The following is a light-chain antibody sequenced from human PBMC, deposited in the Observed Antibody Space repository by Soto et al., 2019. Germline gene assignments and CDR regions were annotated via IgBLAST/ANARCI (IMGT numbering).Light chain of an antibody. CDR2: DVS. Sequence: QSALTQPRSVSGSPGQSVTISCIGTNSDVGRYYFVSWYQQYPGKVPKLMIYDVSKRSSGVPDRFSGSKSGNTASLTISGLQAEDEADYYCCSYADSFYVFGSGTKLTVL. V-gene: IGLV2-11*01. CDR1: NSDVGRYYF. J-gene: IGLJ1*01. CDR3: CSYADSFYV.